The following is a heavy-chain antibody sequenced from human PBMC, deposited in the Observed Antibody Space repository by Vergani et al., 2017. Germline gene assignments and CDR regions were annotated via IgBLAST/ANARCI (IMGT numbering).Heavy chain of an antibody. CDR1: GYTFTSYY. V-gene: IGHV1-46*01. D-gene: IGHD3-9*01. Sequence: VQLVQSGAEVKKPGASVKVSCKASGYTFTSYYMHWVRQAPGQGLEWMGIINPSGGXTSYAQKFQGRVTMTRDTSTSTVYMELSSLRSEDTAVYYCARDFGYYYILTGYYVPAPSDYWGQGTLVTVSS. CDR2: INPSGGXT. J-gene: IGHJ4*02. CDR3: ARDFGYYYILTGYYVPAPSDY.